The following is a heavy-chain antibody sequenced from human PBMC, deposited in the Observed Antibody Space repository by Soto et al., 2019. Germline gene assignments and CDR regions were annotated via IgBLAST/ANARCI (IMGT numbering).Heavy chain of an antibody. CDR1: GFTFSSYA. V-gene: IGHV3-23*01. J-gene: IGHJ4*02. CDR2: ISGSGGST. D-gene: IGHD3-22*01. Sequence: GSLRLSCAASGFTFSSYAMSWVRQAPGKGLEWVSAISGSGGSTYYADSVKGRFTISRDNSKNTLYLQMNSLRAEDTAVYYCARDHARIEYYDSSGYYGQYFDYWGQGTLVTVSS. CDR3: ARDHARIEYYDSSGYYGQYFDY.